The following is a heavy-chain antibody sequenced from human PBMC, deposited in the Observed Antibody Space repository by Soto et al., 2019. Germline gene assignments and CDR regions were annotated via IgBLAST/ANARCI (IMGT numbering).Heavy chain of an antibody. V-gene: IGHV4-31*02. CDR3: ARLLGYCSSTSCRYYFDY. Sequence: QVQLQESGPGLVKPSQTLSLTCSVSGGSISNGGYYWSWIRQLPGKALEWIGHIYYNGKTYYNPSLRSRLTISVDTSKNHFSLKLSSVTAADTAVYYCARLLGYCSSTSCRYYFDYWGQGALVTVSS. D-gene: IGHD2-2*01. CDR1: GGSISNGGYY. J-gene: IGHJ4*02. CDR2: IYYNGKT.